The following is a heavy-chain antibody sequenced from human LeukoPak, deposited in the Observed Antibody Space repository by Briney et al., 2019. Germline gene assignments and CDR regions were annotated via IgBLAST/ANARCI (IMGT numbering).Heavy chain of an antibody. CDR2: ISDSGGRT. CDR1: GFTFSNYA. V-gene: IGHV3-23*01. CDR3: ARGLSIDYHWFDP. D-gene: IGHD4-11*01. Sequence: GGSLRRSCAASGFTFSNYAMSWVRQAPGKGLEWVSVISDSGGRTYYADSVKGRFTISRDNSKNTLSLQMNSLRAEDTAVYYCARGLSIDYHWFDPWGQGTLVTVSS. J-gene: IGHJ5*02.